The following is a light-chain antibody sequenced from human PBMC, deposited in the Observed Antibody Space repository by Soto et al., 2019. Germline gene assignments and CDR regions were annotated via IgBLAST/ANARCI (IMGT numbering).Light chain of an antibody. CDR2: EVN. CDR1: SRDVGGYNL. CDR3: CSYAGRITYVI. Sequence: QSALTQPASVSGSPGQSITISCTGTSRDVGGYNLVSWYQQHPGKVPKLMIYEVNKRPSGVSNRFSGSKSGSTASLTISGLQAEDEADYYCCSYAGRITYVIFGGGTQLTVL. J-gene: IGLJ2*01. V-gene: IGLV2-23*02.